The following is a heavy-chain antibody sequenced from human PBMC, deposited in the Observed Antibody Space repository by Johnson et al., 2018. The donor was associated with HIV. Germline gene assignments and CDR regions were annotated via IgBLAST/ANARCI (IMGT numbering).Heavy chain of an antibody. Sequence: ASGFTFSAYYMSWIRQAPGKGLECVSYISSSGSTIFYADSVKGRFTISRDNAKNSLYLQMNSLRAEDTALYYCAKEEGSSGWLDAFDIWGQGTMVTVSS. CDR1: GFTFSAYY. CDR3: AKEEGSSGWLDAFDI. V-gene: IGHV3-11*01. D-gene: IGHD6-19*01. CDR2: ISSSGSTI. J-gene: IGHJ3*02.